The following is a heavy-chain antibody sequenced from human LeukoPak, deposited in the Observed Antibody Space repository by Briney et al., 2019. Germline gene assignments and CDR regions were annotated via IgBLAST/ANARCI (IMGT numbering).Heavy chain of an antibody. Sequence: ASVKVSCKASGYTFTSYDINWVRQATGQGLEWMGWMNPNSGNTGYAQKFQGRVTITRNTSISTAYMELSSLRSEDTAVYYCARGKIYCSGGSCYSGNWYDPWGQGTLVTVSS. CDR3: ARGKIYCSGGSCYSGNWYDP. J-gene: IGHJ5*02. V-gene: IGHV1-8*01. CDR2: MNPNSGNT. CDR1: GYTFTSYD. D-gene: IGHD2-15*01.